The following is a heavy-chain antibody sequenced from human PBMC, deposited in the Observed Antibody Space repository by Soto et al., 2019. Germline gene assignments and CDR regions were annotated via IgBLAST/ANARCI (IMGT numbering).Heavy chain of an antibody. CDR1: GYTLTELS. Sequence: ASVKVSCKVSGYTLTELSMHWVRQAPGKGLEWMGGFDPEDGETIYAQKFQGRVTMTEDTSTDTAYMELSSLRSDDTAVYYCARSRLNYGDDNWFDPWGQGTLVTVSS. D-gene: IGHD4-17*01. CDR2: FDPEDGET. V-gene: IGHV1-24*01. J-gene: IGHJ5*02. CDR3: ARSRLNYGDDNWFDP.